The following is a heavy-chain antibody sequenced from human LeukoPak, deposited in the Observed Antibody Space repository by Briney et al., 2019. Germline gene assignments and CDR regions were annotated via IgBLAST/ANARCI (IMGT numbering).Heavy chain of an antibody. Sequence: PPQTLSLTCTLSVDSISRGGYYCSWIRQHPGTGLEWIGYIYYSGSTYYNPSLKSRVAISVDTSKNHFSLKLSSVTAADTAVYYCARAAWGGSSSWYPFDYWGRGTLILVSS. J-gene: IGHJ4*02. CDR2: IYYSGST. CDR1: VDSISRGGYY. V-gene: IGHV4-31*03. D-gene: IGHD6-13*01. CDR3: ARAAWGGSSSWYPFDY.